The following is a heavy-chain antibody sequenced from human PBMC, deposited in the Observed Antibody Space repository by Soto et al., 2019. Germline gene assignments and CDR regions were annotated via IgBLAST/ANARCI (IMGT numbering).Heavy chain of an antibody. CDR2: ISAYNGDT. CDR3: ARVRQLVGYVYDYRDV. J-gene: IGHJ6*03. CDR1: GYTFTNYG. V-gene: IGHV1-18*01. D-gene: IGHD6-6*01. Sequence: QVQLLQSGAEVKKPGASVKVSCKASGYTFTNYGITWVRQAPGQGLEWMGWISAYNGDTHYTQRLQGRVTMTTDTSTSTAYMELRGRRSDDTAGDYWARVRQLVGYVYDYRDVWGKGTTVTVSS.